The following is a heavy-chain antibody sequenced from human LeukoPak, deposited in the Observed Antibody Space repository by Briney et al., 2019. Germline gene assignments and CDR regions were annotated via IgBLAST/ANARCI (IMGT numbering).Heavy chain of an antibody. CDR2: ISGGGGGTT. J-gene: IGHJ5*02. D-gene: IGHD1-1*01. Sequence: GGSLRLSCATSGFTFSSYEMNWVRQAPGKGLEWVSAISGGGGGTTYYTESVKGRFTISGDNSKNTVYLQMHSLRAEDTAIYFCAKGRAGGWNGGDRWGQGTLVTVSS. CDR3: AKGRAGGWNGGDR. CDR1: GFTFSSYE. V-gene: IGHV3-23*01.